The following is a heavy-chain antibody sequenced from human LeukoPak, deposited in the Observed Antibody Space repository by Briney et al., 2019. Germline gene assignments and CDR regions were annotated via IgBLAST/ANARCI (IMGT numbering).Heavy chain of an antibody. CDR1: GGSISNYW. CDR2: VFDSGGT. J-gene: IGHJ4*02. CDR3: ARGYSSSWNYFDY. D-gene: IGHD6-13*01. Sequence: PSETLSLTCTVSGGSISNYWRSWTRQPPGKGLEWIGYVFDSGGTNYNPSLKSRVTISVDTSKKQFSLKLSSVTAADTAVYYCARGYSSSWNYFDYWGQGTLVTVSS. V-gene: IGHV4-59*01.